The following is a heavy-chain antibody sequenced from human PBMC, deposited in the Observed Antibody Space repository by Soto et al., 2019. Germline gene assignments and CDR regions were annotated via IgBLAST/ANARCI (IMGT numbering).Heavy chain of an antibody. D-gene: IGHD3-3*01. J-gene: IGHJ6*02. V-gene: IGHV4-4*02. CDR2: IYHSGST. Sequence: SETLSLTCAVSGGSNSSSNWWSWVRQPPGKGLEWIGEIYHSGSTNYNPSLKSRVTISVDKSKNQFSLKLSSVTAADTAVYYCARYYDFWSGYSSSYYYYGMDVWGQGTTVTVSS. CDR1: GGSNSSSNW. CDR3: ARYYDFWSGYSSSYYYYGMDV.